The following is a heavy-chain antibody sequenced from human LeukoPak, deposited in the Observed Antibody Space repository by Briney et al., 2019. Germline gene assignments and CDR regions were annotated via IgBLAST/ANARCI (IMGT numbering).Heavy chain of an antibody. CDR3: ARESRDAFDI. V-gene: IGHV3-33*01. CDR1: GITFSSYG. J-gene: IGHJ3*02. Sequence: GRSLRLSCAASGITFSSYGMHWVRQAPGKGLEWVAVIWYDGSDKYYVDSEKGRFTISRDNSKNTLYLQMNSLRAEDTAFYYCARESRDAFDIWGQGTMVTVSS. CDR2: IWYDGSDK.